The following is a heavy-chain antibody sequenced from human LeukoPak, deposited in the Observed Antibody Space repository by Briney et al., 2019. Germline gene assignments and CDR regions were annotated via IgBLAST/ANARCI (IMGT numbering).Heavy chain of an antibody. V-gene: IGHV1-18*01. J-gene: IGHJ4*02. D-gene: IGHD5-18*01. Sequence: ASVKVSCKASGYTFTKYSISWVRQAPGQGLEWMGWISTYNGNTNFAQKFQGRVIMTTDTSTSTAYMELSSLRSEDTAVYYCAKSGGYSYGFGADYFDYRGQGTLVTVSS. CDR1: GYTFTKYS. CDR2: ISTYNGNT. CDR3: AKSGGYSYGFGADYFDY.